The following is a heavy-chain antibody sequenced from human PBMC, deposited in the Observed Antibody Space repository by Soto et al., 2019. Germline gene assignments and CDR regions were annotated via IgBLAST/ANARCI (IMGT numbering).Heavy chain of an antibody. Sequence: QITLNESGPTQVKPRQTLTLTCTFSGFSLTPSGVGVGWIRQSPGKAPEWLALIYWDDDKRYSPSLKSRLTITKDTSKNPVVLTMADLDPADTATYYCAHRVLRTVFGLVTTTAIYFDFWGQGTPVAVSS. V-gene: IGHV2-5*02. J-gene: IGHJ4*02. CDR1: GFSLTPSGVG. D-gene: IGHD3-3*01. CDR3: AHRVLRTVFGLVTTTAIYFDF. CDR2: IYWDDDK.